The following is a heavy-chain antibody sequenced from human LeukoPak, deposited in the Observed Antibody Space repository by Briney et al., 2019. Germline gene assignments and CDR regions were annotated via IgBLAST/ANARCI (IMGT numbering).Heavy chain of an antibody. CDR1: GGSISSHY. D-gene: IGHD6-6*01. J-gene: IGHJ5*02. CDR3: ARDGGIAARQGDNWFDP. V-gene: IGHV4-59*11. Sequence: SETLSLTCTVSGGSISSHYWSWIRQPPGKGLEWMGYIYYSGSTNYNPSLKSRATISVDTTKNQFSLKLSSVTAADTAVYYCARDGGIAARQGDNWFDPWGQGTLVTVSS. CDR2: IYYSGST.